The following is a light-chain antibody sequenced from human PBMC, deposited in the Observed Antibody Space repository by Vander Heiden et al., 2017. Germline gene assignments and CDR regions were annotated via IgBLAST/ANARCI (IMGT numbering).Light chain of an antibody. CDR1: SSHIGSNT. CDR2: SNN. Sequence: QSVLTQPPSASGTPGPRVTISCSGSSSHIGSNTVNWYQQLPGTAPKLLIYSNNQRPSGVPDRFSGSKAGTSASLAISGLQSEDEADYYCAAWDDSRNGWVFGGGTKLTVL. CDR3: AAWDDSRNGWV. J-gene: IGLJ3*02. V-gene: IGLV1-44*01.